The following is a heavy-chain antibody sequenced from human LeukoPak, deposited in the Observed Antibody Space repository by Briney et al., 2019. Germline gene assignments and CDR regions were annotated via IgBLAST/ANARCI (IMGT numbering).Heavy chain of an antibody. D-gene: IGHD3-3*01. V-gene: IGHV4-4*07. CDR2: IYTSGST. CDR3: ARVGYDFWSEYYHYMDV. Sequence: SETLSLTCAVSGGSISSYYWSWIRQPAGKGLEWIGRIYTSGSTNYNPSLKSRVIMSVDTSKNQFSLKLSSVTAADTAVYYCARVGYDFWSEYYHYMDVWGKGTTVTVSS. CDR1: GGSISSYY. J-gene: IGHJ6*03.